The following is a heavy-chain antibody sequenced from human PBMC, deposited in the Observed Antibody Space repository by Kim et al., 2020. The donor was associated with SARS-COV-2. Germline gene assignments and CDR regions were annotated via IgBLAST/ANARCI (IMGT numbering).Heavy chain of an antibody. CDR3: SRITSGSIIHFEY. CDR1: GFTVSGNY. D-gene: IGHD3-16*01. Sequence: GGSLRLSCAVSGFTVSGNYMSWVRQVPGRGPEWVSSLCGGTKTYYAASSMGRFLISSHDSTNTAFLQLINLLSEDTTVFYCSRITSGSIIHFEYWGLVTL. V-gene: IGHV3-53*01. CDR2: LCGGTKT. J-gene: IGHJ4*02.